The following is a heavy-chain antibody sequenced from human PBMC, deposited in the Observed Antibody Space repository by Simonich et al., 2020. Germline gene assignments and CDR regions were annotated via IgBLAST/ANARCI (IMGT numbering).Heavy chain of an antibody. J-gene: IGHJ4*02. V-gene: IGHV4-59*08. CDR1: GGSISSYY. D-gene: IGHD5-12*01. CDR2: IYYSGST. CDR3: ARHDRWLQFYFDY. Sequence: QVQLQESGPGLVKPSETLSLTCTVSGGSISSYYWSWIRQPPGKGLEWIGNIYYSGSTNYNPSLQSRVTISVDTSKNQFSLKLSSVTAADTAVYYCARHDRWLQFYFDYWGQGTLVTVSS.